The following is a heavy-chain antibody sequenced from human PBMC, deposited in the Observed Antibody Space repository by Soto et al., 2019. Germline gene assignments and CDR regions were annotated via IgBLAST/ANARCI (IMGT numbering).Heavy chain of an antibody. CDR3: ARHIAYCGGDCYSPLPDYYYYYGMDV. V-gene: IGHV1-69*13. Sequence: ASVKVSCKASGGTFSSYAISWVRQAPGQGLEWMGGIIPIFGTANYAQKFQGRVTITADESTSTAYMELSSLRSEDTAVYYCARHIAYCGGDCYSPLPDYYYYYGMDVWGQGTTVTVSS. D-gene: IGHD2-21*02. CDR1: GGTFSSYA. J-gene: IGHJ6*02. CDR2: IIPIFGTA.